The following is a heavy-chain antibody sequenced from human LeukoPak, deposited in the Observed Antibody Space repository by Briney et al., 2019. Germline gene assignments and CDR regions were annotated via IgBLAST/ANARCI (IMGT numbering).Heavy chain of an antibody. D-gene: IGHD2-2*01. J-gene: IGHJ3*02. CDR3: VKSNSRYQPWTLDI. CDR1: GGSISTTVYY. V-gene: IGHV4-39*07. Sequence: SETLSLTCTVSGGSISTTVYYWGWIRQPPGKGLEWIGNIYYSGRTYYNPSLKSRVTISVDMSKNQFSLKLNSVTAADTAMYYCVKSNSRYQPWTLDIWGRGTMVTVSS. CDR2: IYYSGRT.